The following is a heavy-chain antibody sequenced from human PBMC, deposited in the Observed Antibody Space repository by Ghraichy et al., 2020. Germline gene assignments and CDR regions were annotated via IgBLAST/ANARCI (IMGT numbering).Heavy chain of an antibody. V-gene: IGHV7-4-1*02. CDR1: GYTFTSYA. D-gene: IGHD2-15*01. Sequence: ASVKVSCKASGYTFTSYAINWVRQAPGQGLEWMGWINTNTGNPTYAQGFAGRFVFSLDTPVSTAYLQISSLKPEDTAVYYFERASDIVVVIPATRRRPFDYWGQGTLVTVSS. CDR2: INTNTGNP. J-gene: IGHJ4*02. CDR3: ERASDIVVVIPATRRRPFDY.